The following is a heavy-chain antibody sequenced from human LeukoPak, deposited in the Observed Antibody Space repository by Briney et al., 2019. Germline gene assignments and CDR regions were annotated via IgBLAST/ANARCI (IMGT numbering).Heavy chain of an antibody. Sequence: SETLSLTCTVSGGSISSYYWSWIRQPPGKGLEWIGYIYYSGSTNYNPSLKSRVTISVDTSKNQFSLKLSSVTAADTAVYYCAAVTTYGSGTFDYWGQGTLVTVSS. CDR3: AAVTTYGSGTFDY. J-gene: IGHJ4*02. CDR2: IYYSGST. CDR1: GGSISSYY. V-gene: IGHV4-59*08. D-gene: IGHD3-10*01.